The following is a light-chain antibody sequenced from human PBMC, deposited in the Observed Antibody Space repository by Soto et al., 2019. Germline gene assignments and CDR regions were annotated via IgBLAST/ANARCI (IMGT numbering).Light chain of an antibody. CDR2: MGS. V-gene: IGKV2-28*01. J-gene: IGKJ4*01. CDR1: QSLLHSNGYNY. CDR3: MQALQTLLT. Sequence: DIVMTQSPLSLPVTPGEPASISCRSSQSLLHSNGYNYLDWYLQKPGQSPQPLIYMGSNRASGVTDRFSGSGSGTDFTLKISRVEAEDVGVYYCMQALQTLLTFGGGTKVEIK.